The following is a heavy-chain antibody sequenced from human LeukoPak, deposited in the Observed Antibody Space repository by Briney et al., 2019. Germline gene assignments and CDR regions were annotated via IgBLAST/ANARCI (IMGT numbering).Heavy chain of an antibody. CDR2: IYYSGST. Sequence: KSSETLSLTCTVSGGSISSYYWSWIRQPPGKGLEWIGYIYYSGSTYYNPSLKSRVTISVDTSKNQFSLKLSSVTAADTAVYYCAREHIVVVVAAYFDYWGQGTLVTVSS. CDR3: AREHIVVVVAAYFDY. J-gene: IGHJ4*02. D-gene: IGHD2-15*01. V-gene: IGHV4-59*12. CDR1: GGSISSYY.